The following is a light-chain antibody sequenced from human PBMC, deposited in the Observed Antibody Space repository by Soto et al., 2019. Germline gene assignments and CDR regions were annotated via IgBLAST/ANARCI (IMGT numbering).Light chain of an antibody. Sequence: QLVLTQSPSASASLGASVKLTCTLRSGYSSYAIAWHQQQPEKGPRYLMKLNSDGSHTKGDGIPGRLSGSSSGDERYLTIASLQSEDEADYYCQSWGTGIVVFGGGTKVTV. V-gene: IGLV4-69*01. CDR3: QSWGTGIVV. J-gene: IGLJ2*01. CDR1: SGYSSYA. CDR2: LNSDGSH.